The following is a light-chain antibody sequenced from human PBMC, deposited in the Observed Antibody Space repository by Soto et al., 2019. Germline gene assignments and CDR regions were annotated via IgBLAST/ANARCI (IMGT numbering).Light chain of an antibody. J-gene: IGLJ1*01. CDR1: SSDVGAHNL. CDR2: AVS. CDR3: CSLTTRDSRV. V-gene: IGLV2-14*01. Sequence: QSVLTQPASVSGSPGQSITISCSGTSSDVGAHNLVSWYQQHPGGAPKLMIYAVSNRPSGVSNRFSGSKSGNTASLTISGLQAEDEADYYCCSLTTRDSRVFGTGTKVTVL.